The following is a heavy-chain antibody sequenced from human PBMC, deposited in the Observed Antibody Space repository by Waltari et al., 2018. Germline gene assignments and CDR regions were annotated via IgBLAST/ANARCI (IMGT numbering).Heavy chain of an antibody. D-gene: IGHD3-22*01. CDR2: IIPIFGTP. CDR3: AGSYYYDRIGDYPSLGAFDY. Sequence: QVQLVQSGAEVKKPGSSVKVSCKASGGTFSNYVISWVRQAPGQGLEWIGWIIPIFGTPNYAQKVQGRVTIIADESTSTVYMELSSLRSEDTAVYYCAGSYYYDRIGDYPSLGAFDYWGQGTLVTVSS. CDR1: GGTFSNYV. J-gene: IGHJ4*02. V-gene: IGHV1-69*12.